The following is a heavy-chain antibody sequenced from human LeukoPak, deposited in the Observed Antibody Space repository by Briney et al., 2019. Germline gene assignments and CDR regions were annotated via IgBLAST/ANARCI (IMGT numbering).Heavy chain of an antibody. D-gene: IGHD2/OR15-2a*01. V-gene: IGHV3-30*04. CDR3: ARAINSAWHNIDY. CDR1: GFTFSTYA. J-gene: IGHJ4*02. Sequence: PGTSLRLSCVASGFTFSTYAMHWVRQAPGKGLEWVAVISYHGSDKYYVDSVKGRFTISRDNSKNTLYLQMNSLRTGDTAVFYCARAINSAWHNIDYWGQGTLVTVSS. CDR2: ISYHGSDK.